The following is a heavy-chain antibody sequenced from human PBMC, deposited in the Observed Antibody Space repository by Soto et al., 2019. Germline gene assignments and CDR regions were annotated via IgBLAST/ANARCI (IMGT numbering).Heavy chain of an antibody. CDR3: ARDIWSGDYKWFDS. CDR1: TVTNNVLG. CDR2: ISHDGRAQ. V-gene: IGHV3-30*03. Sequence: GGSLRLSCISSTVTNNVLGIQWVRQAPGNGLEWVAFISHDGRAQYYADSVKVRFTIPRDYSKNTVYLQMNSLSNEETAVYYCARDIWSGDYKWFDSWGPGTLVTVSS. D-gene: IGHD3-3*01. J-gene: IGHJ5*01.